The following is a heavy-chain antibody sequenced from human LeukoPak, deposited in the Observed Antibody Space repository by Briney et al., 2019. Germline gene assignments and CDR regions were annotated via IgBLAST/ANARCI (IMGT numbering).Heavy chain of an antibody. CDR3: ARDGERGYYLDY. V-gene: IGHV3-21*01. CDR2: ISSSSSYI. J-gene: IGHJ4*02. CDR1: GFTFSSYS. D-gene: IGHD1-26*01. Sequence: GGSLRLSCAASGFTFSSYSMNWVRQAPGKGLEWVSSISSSSSYIYYADSVKGRFTISRDNAKNSLYLQMNSLRAEDTAVYYCARDGERGYYLDYWGQGTLVTVSS.